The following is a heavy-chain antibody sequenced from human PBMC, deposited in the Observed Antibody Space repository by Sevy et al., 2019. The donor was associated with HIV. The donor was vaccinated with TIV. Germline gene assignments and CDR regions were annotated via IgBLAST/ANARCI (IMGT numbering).Heavy chain of an antibody. CDR2: IYHTGSD. CDR1: DDSISRTDSL. D-gene: IGHD2-15*01. V-gene: IGHV4-30-4*08. Sequence: SETLSLTCTVSDDSISRTDSLWAWIRQPPGKGLEWIGYIYHTGSDYYNPSLKSRVTISVDKSKNQFSLRLNSVTAADTAVYYCAVAVSVIPSATPPKFDSWGQGALVTVSS. CDR3: AVAVSVIPSATPPKFDS. J-gene: IGHJ4*02.